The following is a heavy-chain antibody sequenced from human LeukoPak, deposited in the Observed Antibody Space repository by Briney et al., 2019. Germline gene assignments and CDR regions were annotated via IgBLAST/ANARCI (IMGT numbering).Heavy chain of an antibody. V-gene: IGHV4-39*01. CDR3: ARGRLGKFDP. Sequence: PSETLSLTCSVSDGSINTISDYWGWVRQPPGKGLKWIGSVYYTGSTYYNAPFKSRVTISVDTSKNQFSLKLSSVTAADTAVYYCARGRLGKFDPWGQGTLVTVSS. CDR1: DGSINTISDY. J-gene: IGHJ5*02. D-gene: IGHD3-16*01. CDR2: VYYTGST.